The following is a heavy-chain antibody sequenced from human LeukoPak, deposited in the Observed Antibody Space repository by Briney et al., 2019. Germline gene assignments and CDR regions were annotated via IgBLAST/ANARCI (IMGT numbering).Heavy chain of an antibody. CDR3: AKGGVAATTTTIPWFDP. D-gene: IGHD2-15*01. CDR2: ITIDGSSR. J-gene: IGHJ5*02. V-gene: IGHV3-74*01. Sequence: KGLVWVSRITIDGSSRNYADSVKGRFTISRDNAKNTLYLQMNSLRAEDTAVYYCAKGGVAATTTTIPWFDPWGQGTLVTVSS.